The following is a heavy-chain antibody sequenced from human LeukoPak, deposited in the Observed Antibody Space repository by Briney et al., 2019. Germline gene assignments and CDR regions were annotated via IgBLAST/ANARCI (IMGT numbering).Heavy chain of an antibody. CDR3: TTSRTNDCSSPSCYTGY. V-gene: IGHV4-39*01. J-gene: IGHJ4*02. CDR2: VYYTGST. D-gene: IGHD2-2*02. Sequence: TSETLSLTCTVSGASIYTSSSYWGWTRQPPGKGLEWIASVYYTGSTYYSPPLKSRATISVDTSKNQFSLELNSVTAADTAVYYCTTSRTNDCSSPSCYTGYWGQGTLVTVSS. CDR1: GASIYTSSSY.